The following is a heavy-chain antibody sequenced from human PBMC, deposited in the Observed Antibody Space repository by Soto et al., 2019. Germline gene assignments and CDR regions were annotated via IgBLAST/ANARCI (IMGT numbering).Heavy chain of an antibody. CDR1: GFTFDDYA. CDR2: ISWNSGSI. V-gene: IGHV3-9*01. Sequence: EVQLVESGGGLVQPGGSLRLSCAASGFTFDDYAMHWVRQAPGKGLEWVSGISWNSGSIGYADSVKGRFTISRDNAKNSLYLQMNSLRAEDTALYYCAKDIRDSSGYYYDAFDIWGQGTMVTVSS. J-gene: IGHJ3*02. CDR3: AKDIRDSSGYYYDAFDI. D-gene: IGHD3-22*01.